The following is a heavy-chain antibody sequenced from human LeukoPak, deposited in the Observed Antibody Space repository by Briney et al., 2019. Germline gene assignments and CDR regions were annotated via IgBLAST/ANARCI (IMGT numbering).Heavy chain of an antibody. Sequence: GGSLRLSCAVSGFTFSSYWMSWVRQAPGRGLEWVANIKQDGSEKYYVDSVKGRFTISRDNAKNSLYLQMNSLRAEDTAVYYCARDQVRGIRYYYYYGMDVWGQGTTVTVSS. V-gene: IGHV3-7*03. CDR3: ARDQVRGIRYYYYYGMDV. J-gene: IGHJ6*02. CDR2: IKQDGSEK. D-gene: IGHD2-15*01. CDR1: GFTFSSYW.